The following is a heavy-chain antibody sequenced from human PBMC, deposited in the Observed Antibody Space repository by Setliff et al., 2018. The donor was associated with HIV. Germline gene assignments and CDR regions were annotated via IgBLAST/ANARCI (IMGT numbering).Heavy chain of an antibody. Sequence: GASVKVSCKASGYTIIDHYVHWVQQAPGKGLEWMGRVDPENGKRSYAEKFQGRVTITADTSSDTTYMDLTSLRSEDTAVYYCITEESDAFNVWGQGTMVTVSS. V-gene: IGHV1-69-2*01. CDR2: VDPENGKR. J-gene: IGHJ3*01. CDR1: GYTIIDHY. CDR3: ITEESDAFNV.